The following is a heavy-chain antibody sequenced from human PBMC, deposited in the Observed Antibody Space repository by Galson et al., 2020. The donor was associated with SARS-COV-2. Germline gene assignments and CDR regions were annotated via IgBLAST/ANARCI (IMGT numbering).Heavy chain of an antibody. CDR1: GGSMRSYY. CDR2: IYHSGST. CDR3: ARDGGYNLPGPDAFDI. D-gene: IGHD1-1*01. V-gene: IGHV4-59*01. Sequence: SETLSLTCSVSGGSMRSYYWSWIRQPPGKGLEWIGYIYHSGSTNYNPSLKSRVTISVDTSKNQFSLKLNSVTTADTAVYFCARDGGYNLPGPDAFDIWGQGTMVTVSS. J-gene: IGHJ3*02.